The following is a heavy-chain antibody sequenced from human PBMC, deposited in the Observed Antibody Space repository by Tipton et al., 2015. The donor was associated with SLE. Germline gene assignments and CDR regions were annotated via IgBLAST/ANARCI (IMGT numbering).Heavy chain of an antibody. D-gene: IGHD1-7*01. CDR2: ISYDGSNK. CDR3: ARDKGWNSDYFDY. CDR1: EFTFSSYA. J-gene: IGHJ4*02. V-gene: IGHV3-30*04. Sequence: SLRLSCSASEFTFSSYAMHWVRQAPGKGLEWVAVISYDGSNKYYADSVKGRFTISRDNAKNSLYLQMNSLRAEDTAVYYCARDKGWNSDYFDYWGQGTLVTVSS.